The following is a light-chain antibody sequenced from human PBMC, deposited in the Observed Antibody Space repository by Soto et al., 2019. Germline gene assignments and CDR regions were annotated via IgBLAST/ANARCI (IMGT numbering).Light chain of an antibody. Sequence: SVLTQPASVSGSPGQSIAISCYGSSSDIGIYNYVCVYQQHPGKFPKLIIFEVTNRPSGVSNRFSASKSGNTASLTISGLQAEDEAEYYCSSYTTSGTRVFGTGTKGTV. CDR3: SSYTTSGTRV. CDR1: SSDIGIYNY. J-gene: IGLJ1*01. CDR2: EVT. V-gene: IGLV2-14*01.